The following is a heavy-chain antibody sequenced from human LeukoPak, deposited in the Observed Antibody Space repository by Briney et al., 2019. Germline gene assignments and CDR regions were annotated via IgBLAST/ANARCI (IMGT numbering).Heavy chain of an antibody. Sequence: GGSLRLSCAASGFTFSSYAMSWVRQAPGKGLEWVSAISGSGGSTYYADSVKGRFTISRDNSKKTLYLQMNSLRAEDMAVYYCAKEGGGYQLLPFDYWGQGTLVTVSS. J-gene: IGHJ4*02. D-gene: IGHD2-2*01. CDR2: ISGSGGST. CDR1: GFTFSSYA. CDR3: AKEGGGYQLLPFDY. V-gene: IGHV3-23*01.